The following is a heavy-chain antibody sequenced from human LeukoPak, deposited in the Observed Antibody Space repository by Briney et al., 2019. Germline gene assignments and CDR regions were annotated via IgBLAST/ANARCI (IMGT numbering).Heavy chain of an antibody. CDR3: ARDSEMAHYNWFDP. CDR1: GGSISSSNW. V-gene: IGHV4-4*02. J-gene: IGHJ5*02. CDR2: IYHSGST. D-gene: IGHD5-24*01. Sequence: SSGTLSLTCAVSGGSISSSNWWSWVRQPPGKGLEWIGEIYHSGSTNYNPSLKSRVTISVDKSKNQFSLKLSSVTAADTAVYYCARDSEMAHYNWFDPWGQGTLVTVSS.